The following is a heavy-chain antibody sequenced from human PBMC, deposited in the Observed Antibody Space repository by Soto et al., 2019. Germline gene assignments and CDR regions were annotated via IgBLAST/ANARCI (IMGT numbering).Heavy chain of an antibody. V-gene: IGHV3-30-3*01. D-gene: IGHD3-16*02. CDR1: GFTLSSYA. CDR2: ISCAGTST. J-gene: IGHJ4*02. Sequence: QVHLVDSGGVVVQPGRSLRLSCAASGFTLSSYAMHWVRQAPGKGLEWVGVISCAGTSTYYADSVRGRFTISRDNTKETVYRQLNSLTTENTAVYHCAIEPGHDGNECYTVACWGQGTRVTVS. CDR3: AIEPGHDGNECYTVAC.